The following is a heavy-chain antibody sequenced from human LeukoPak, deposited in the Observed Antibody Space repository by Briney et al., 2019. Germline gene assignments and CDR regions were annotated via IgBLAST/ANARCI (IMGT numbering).Heavy chain of an antibody. CDR3: ARVTDNY. J-gene: IGHJ4*02. D-gene: IGHD2-15*01. CDR2: ISAYNGNT. Sequence: ASVKASCKASGYTFTTYDVTWVRQAPGQGLEWMGWISAYNGNTNYAQKLQGRVTMTTDTSTSTAYMELRSLRSDDTAVYYCARVTDNYWGQGTLVTVSS. V-gene: IGHV1-18*01. CDR1: GYTFTTYD.